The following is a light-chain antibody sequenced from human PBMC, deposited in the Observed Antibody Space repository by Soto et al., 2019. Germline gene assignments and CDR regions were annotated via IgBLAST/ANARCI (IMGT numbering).Light chain of an antibody. J-gene: IGLJ1*01. CDR1: SSDVGSYNL. V-gene: IGLV2-23*01. Sequence: QSALTQPASVSGSPGQSITISCTGTSSDVGSYNLVSWYPQHPGKAPQLIIYEGNKRPSEVSHRASGSNSGNTASLTISVLQSEDEADYYCCSYGGSNTDVFGTGTKLTVL. CDR3: CSYGGSNTDV. CDR2: EGN.